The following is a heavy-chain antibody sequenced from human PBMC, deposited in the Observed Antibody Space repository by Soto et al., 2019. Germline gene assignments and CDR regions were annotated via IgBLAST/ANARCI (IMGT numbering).Heavy chain of an antibody. D-gene: IGHD4-17*01. CDR3: ARQIYGDSLYYYYYYMDV. J-gene: IGHJ6*03. CDR1: GFTFSSYW. V-gene: IGHV3-7*03. CDR2: IKQDGSEK. Sequence: GGSLRLSCAASGFTFSSYWMSWVRQAPGKGLEWVANIKQDGSEKYYVDSVKGRFTISRDNAKNSLYLQMNSLRAEDTAVYYCARQIYGDSLYYYYYYMDVWGKGTTVTVSS.